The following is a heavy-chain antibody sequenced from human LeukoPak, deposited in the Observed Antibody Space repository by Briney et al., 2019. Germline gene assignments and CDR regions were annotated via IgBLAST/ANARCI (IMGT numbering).Heavy chain of an antibody. J-gene: IGHJ6*03. Sequence: SETLSLTCTVSGGSVSSGSYYWSWIRQPPGKGLEWIAYINYSGSTNYNPSLKSRVTISVDTSKNQFSLKLSSVTAADTAVYYCAREGNGPAYYHFYYMDVWGKGTTVTVSS. CDR3: AREGNGPAYYHFYYMDV. CDR1: GGSVSSGSYY. D-gene: IGHD1-1*01. V-gene: IGHV4-61*01. CDR2: INYSGST.